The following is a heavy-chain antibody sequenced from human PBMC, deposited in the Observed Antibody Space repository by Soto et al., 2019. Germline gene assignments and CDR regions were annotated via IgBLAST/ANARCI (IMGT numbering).Heavy chain of an antibody. CDR2: INPNSGGT. Sequence: ASVNVSCKASGYTFTGYYMHWVRRAPGQGLEWMGWINPNSGGTNYAQKFQGRVTMTRDTSISTAYMELSRLRSDDTAVYYCARDLEYSYGYSDYWRQGTLVTVSS. CDR3: ARDLEYSYGYSDY. J-gene: IGHJ4*02. D-gene: IGHD5-18*01. V-gene: IGHV1-2*02. CDR1: GYTFTGYY.